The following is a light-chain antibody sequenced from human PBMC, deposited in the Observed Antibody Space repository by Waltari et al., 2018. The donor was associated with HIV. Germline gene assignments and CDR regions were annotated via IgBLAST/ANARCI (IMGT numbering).Light chain of an antibody. CDR2: DVS. CDR3: CSYAGSSTYV. V-gene: IGLV2-23*02. CDR1: SSDVGGYNY. Sequence: QSALTQPASVSGSPGQSITISCTGTSSDVGGYNYFHWYQQHPGKAPKLMIYDVSKRPSGVSNRFSGSKSGNTASLTISGLQAEDEADYCCCSYAGSSTYVFGTGTKVTVL. J-gene: IGLJ1*01.